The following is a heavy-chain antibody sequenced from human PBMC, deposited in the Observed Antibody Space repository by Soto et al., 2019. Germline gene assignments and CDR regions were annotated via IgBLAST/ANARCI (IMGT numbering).Heavy chain of an antibody. CDR2: ISGSGGST. V-gene: IGHV3-23*01. CDR3: AKDRSGYRGRSSSFGY. Sequence: PGGSLRLSCAASGFTFSSYAMSWVRQAPGKGLEWVSAISGSGGSTYYADSVKGRFTISRDNSKNTLYLQMNSLRAEDTAVYYCAKDRSGYRGRSSSFGYWGQGTLVTVSS. CDR1: GFTFSSYA. D-gene: IGHD6-6*01. J-gene: IGHJ4*02.